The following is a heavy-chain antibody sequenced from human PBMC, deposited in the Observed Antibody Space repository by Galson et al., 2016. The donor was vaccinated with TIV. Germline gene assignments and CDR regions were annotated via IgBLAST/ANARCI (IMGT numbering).Heavy chain of an antibody. D-gene: IGHD4-17*01. CDR1: GYSFLSYG. Sequence: SVKVSCKASGYSFLSYGMTWVRQAPGRGLEWLGWISAYNGDIKSARKFQGRVTMTTDTSTNTAYMELRSLGSDDTAVYYCARRGYGDWYYFDYWGQGTLVTVSS. CDR3: ARRGYGDWYYFDY. CDR2: ISAYNGDI. V-gene: IGHV1-18*04. J-gene: IGHJ4*02.